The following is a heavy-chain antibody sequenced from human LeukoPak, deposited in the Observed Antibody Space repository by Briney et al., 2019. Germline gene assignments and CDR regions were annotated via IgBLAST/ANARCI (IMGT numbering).Heavy chain of an antibody. V-gene: IGHV4-4*02. Sequence: SETLSLTCAVSGDPISSSHWWSWVRQPPGKGLEWIGEIYHSGSTNYNPSLKSRVTISVDKSKNQFSLKLSFVTAADTAMYYCARKDYGSGSFSRSFDYWGQGTLVTVSS. CDR3: ARKDYGSGSFSRSFDY. D-gene: IGHD3-10*01. CDR1: GDPISSSHW. CDR2: IYHSGST. J-gene: IGHJ4*02.